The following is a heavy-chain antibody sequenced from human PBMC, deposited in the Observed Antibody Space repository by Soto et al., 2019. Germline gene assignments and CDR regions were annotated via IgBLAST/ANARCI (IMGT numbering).Heavy chain of an antibody. J-gene: IGHJ4*02. Sequence: QVQLVQSGAEVKKPGSSVKVSCKASGGTFSSYTISWVRQAPGQGLEWMGRIIPILGIANYAQKFQGRVTXTXAKSTSTAYMELSSLRSEDTAVYYCARDRETAMADYWGQGTLVTVSS. V-gene: IGHV1-69*08. CDR3: ARDRETAMADY. CDR1: GGTFSSYT. D-gene: IGHD5-18*01. CDR2: IIPILGIA.